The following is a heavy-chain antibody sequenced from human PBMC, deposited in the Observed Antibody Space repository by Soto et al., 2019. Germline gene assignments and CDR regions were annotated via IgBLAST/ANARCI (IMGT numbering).Heavy chain of an antibody. V-gene: IGHV3-30-3*01. J-gene: IGHJ2*01. Sequence: PGGSLRFSCAASGFPFSSYAMHWVRQAPGKGLEWVAVISYDGSNKYYADSVKGRFTISRDNSKNTLYLQMNSLRAEDTAVYYCARPLWRDDYNWGYFDLWGRGTLVTVSS. CDR3: ARPLWRDDYNWGYFDL. D-gene: IGHD4-4*01. CDR2: ISYDGSNK. CDR1: GFPFSSYA.